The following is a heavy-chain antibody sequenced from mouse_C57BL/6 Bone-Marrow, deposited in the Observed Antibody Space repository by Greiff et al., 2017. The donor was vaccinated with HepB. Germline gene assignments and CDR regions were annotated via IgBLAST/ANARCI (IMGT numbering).Heavy chain of an antibody. J-gene: IGHJ1*03. Sequence: VKLMESGAELVRPGASVKLSCKASGYTFTDYYINWVKQRPGQGLEWIARIYPGSGNTYYNEKFKGKATLTAEKSSSTAYMQLSSLTSEDSAVYFCARSLPLLRYPGKDVWGTGTTVTVSS. V-gene: IGHV1-76*01. CDR2: IYPGSGNT. CDR1: GYTFTDYY. D-gene: IGHD1-1*01. CDR3: ARSLPLLRYPGKDV.